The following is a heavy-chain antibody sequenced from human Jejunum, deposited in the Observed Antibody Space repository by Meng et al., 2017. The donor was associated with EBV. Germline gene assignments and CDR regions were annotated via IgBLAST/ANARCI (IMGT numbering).Heavy chain of an antibody. D-gene: IGHD4/OR15-4a*01. CDR1: GDSVSGYNY. J-gene: IGHJ5*02. CDR3: ARGRGYDYGDS. CDR2: MYYTGKA. Sequence: QQQLEASGPGLLNPSETPPLTCSVSGDSVSGYNYWTWSRQPPGKGLEWIGNMYYTGKAIYKPSLQSRVTISVDTSKNQFSLRVTSVTAADTAIYYCARGRGYDYGDSWGQGTLVTVSS. V-gene: IGHV4-61*01.